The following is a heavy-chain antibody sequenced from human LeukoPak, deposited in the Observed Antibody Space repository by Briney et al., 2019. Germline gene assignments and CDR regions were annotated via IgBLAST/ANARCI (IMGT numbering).Heavy chain of an antibody. V-gene: IGHV3-30*03. Sequence: GRSLRLSCAASGFTFSSYGMHWVRQAPGKGLEWVAVISYDGSNKYYADSVKGRFTISRDNSKNTLYLQMNSLRSEDTAVYYCARWARGSNRGGDRYNWFDPWGQGTLVTVSS. CDR3: ARWARGSNRGGDRYNWFDP. CDR1: GFTFSSYG. D-gene: IGHD7-27*01. J-gene: IGHJ5*02. CDR2: ISYDGSNK.